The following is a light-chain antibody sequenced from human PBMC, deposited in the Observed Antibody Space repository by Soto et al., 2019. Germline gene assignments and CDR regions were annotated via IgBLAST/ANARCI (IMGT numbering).Light chain of an antibody. CDR1: KLGNKY. Sequence: SYELTQPPSVSVSPGQTASITCSGDKLGNKYACWYQQKPGQSPVLVIFQDDKRPSGIPERFSGSKSGNTATLTISGTQAMDEADYYCQAWDSNTGVFGTGTKVTVL. V-gene: IGLV3-1*01. CDR2: QDD. J-gene: IGLJ1*01. CDR3: QAWDSNTGV.